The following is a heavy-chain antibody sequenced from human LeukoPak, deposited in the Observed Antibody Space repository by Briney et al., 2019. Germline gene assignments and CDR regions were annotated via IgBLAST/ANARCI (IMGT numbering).Heavy chain of an antibody. CDR2: ISGSGGST. CDR3: AKTHCSSTSCPRGYFQH. J-gene: IGHJ1*01. V-gene: IGHV3-23*01. CDR1: GFTFSSYA. Sequence: GGSLRLSCAASGFTFSSYAMSWVRQAPGKGLEWVSSISGSGGSTYYADSVKGRFTISRDNSKNTLYLQMNSLRAEDTAVYYCAKTHCSSTSCPRGYFQHWGQGTLVTVSS. D-gene: IGHD2-2*01.